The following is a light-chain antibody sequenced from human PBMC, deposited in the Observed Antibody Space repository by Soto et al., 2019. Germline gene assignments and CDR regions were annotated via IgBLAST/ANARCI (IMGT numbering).Light chain of an antibody. Sequence: EKVMTQSPATLSMSPGERATLSCRASQNINTYLAWYQQKPGQAPRLLIYGASTRATGIPARFSGSGSGTEFTLTISSLQSEDFAVYYCQQYTNWPSGTFGQGTKVEIK. CDR1: QNINTY. J-gene: IGKJ1*01. CDR3: QQYTNWPSGT. V-gene: IGKV3-15*01. CDR2: GAS.